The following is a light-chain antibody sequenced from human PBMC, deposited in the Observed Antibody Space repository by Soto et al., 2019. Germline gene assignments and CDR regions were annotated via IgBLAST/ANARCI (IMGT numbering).Light chain of an antibody. V-gene: IGKV3-20*01. CDR3: QQYGNSPWT. J-gene: IGKJ1*01. CDR1: QSVTSIY. Sequence: EIVLTQSPGTLSSSPGERAALFCRASQSVTSIYLAWYQQKPGQPPRLLIYGASSRATGIPDRCSGSGSGTGFTLSISRQEPEDFAVYDCQQYGNSPWTFGQGTKVEIK. CDR2: GAS.